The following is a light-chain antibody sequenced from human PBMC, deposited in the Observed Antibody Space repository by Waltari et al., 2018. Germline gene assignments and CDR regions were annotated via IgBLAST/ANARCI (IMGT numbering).Light chain of an antibody. CDR3: SAYKTRGTVK. V-gene: IGLV2-14*03. CDR1: SDDIGGYNY. CDR2: DLT. J-gene: IGLJ2*01. Sequence: QSALTQPASVSGSPGQSITISCTGTSDDIGGYNYVTWYQQHPGKVPKLIIYDLTKRQSGFSQRFSGSKASSTSLPTFWGLQAEDEGLFCCSAYKTRGTVKFGGGTRVTVL.